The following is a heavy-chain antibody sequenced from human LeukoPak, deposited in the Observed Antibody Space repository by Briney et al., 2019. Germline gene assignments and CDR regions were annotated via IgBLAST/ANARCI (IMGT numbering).Heavy chain of an antibody. CDR3: ARAQYSDSTTAGGMDV. J-gene: IGHJ6*02. D-gene: IGHD5/OR15-5a*01. CDR2: IKSDGSST. V-gene: IGHV3-74*01. CDR1: GFTFSSYA. Sequence: GGSLRLSCAASGFTFSSYAMSWVRQAPGKGLVWVSRIKSDGSSTSYADSVKGRFTISRDNAKNTLYLQMTSLRTEDTAVYYCARAQYSDSTTAGGMDVWGRGTPVTVSS.